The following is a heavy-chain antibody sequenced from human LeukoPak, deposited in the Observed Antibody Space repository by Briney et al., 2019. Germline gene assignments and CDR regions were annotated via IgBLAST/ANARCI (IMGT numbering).Heavy chain of an antibody. CDR2: IYDSGST. V-gene: IGHV4-39*02. Sequence: SETLSLTCTVSGGSISSRSNYWGWIRQPPGKGLEWIGSIYDSGSTYCNPSLKSRVTISVDTSKNQFSLKLSSLTAADTAVYYCARDSSYYYDSSDLDYWGQGTLVTVSS. D-gene: IGHD3-22*01. CDR1: GGSISSRSNY. CDR3: ARDSSYYYDSSDLDY. J-gene: IGHJ4*02.